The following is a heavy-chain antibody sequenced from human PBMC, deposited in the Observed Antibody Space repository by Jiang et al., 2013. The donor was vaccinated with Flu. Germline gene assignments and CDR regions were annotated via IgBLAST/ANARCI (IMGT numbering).Heavy chain of an antibody. CDR3: AEEEGSYDLLTSDHWFDP. CDR1: GGTFSSYA. CDR2: IIPIFGTA. V-gene: IGHV1-69*06. D-gene: IGHD5-12*01. Sequence: GAEVKKPGSSVKVSCKASGGTFSSYAISWVRQAPGQGLEWMGGIIPIFGTANYAQKFQGRVTITADKSTSTAYMELSSLRSEDTAVYYCAEEEGSYDLLTSDHWFDPWGQGTLVTVSS. J-gene: IGHJ5*02.